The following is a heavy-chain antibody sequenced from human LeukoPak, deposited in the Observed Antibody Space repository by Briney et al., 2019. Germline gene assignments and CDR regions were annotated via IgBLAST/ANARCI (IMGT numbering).Heavy chain of an antibody. Sequence: GGSLRLSCAAPGFTFSSYTMNRVRQAPGKGLEWVSSISSSGNYIYEADSVKGRFTISRDNAKNSLYLQMKGLRAEDTAVYYCARRCYYYDSSESCDYWGQGTLVTVSS. D-gene: IGHD3-22*01. CDR1: GFTFSSYT. CDR2: ISSSGNYI. CDR3: ARRCYYYDSSESCDY. J-gene: IGHJ4*02. V-gene: IGHV3-21*01.